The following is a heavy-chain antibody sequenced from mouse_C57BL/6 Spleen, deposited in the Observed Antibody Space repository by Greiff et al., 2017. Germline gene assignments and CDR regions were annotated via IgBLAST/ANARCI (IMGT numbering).Heavy chain of an antibody. CDR1: GYTFTSYW. J-gene: IGHJ2*01. Sequence: QVQLKQPGAELVRPGSSVKLSCKASGYTFTSYWMDWVKQRPGQGLEWIGNIYPSDSETHYNQKFKDKATLTVDKSSSTAYMQLSSLTSEDSAVYYCSRSAYGSSYDYWGQGTTLTVSS. V-gene: IGHV1-61*01. D-gene: IGHD1-1*01. CDR3: SRSAYGSSYDY. CDR2: IYPSDSET.